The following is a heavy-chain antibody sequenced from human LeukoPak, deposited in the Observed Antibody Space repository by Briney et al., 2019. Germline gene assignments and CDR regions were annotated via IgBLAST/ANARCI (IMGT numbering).Heavy chain of an antibody. CDR1: GYTFTGYY. V-gene: IGHV1-2*02. Sequence: VASVKVSCKASGYTFTGYYMHWVRQAPGQGLEWMGWINPNSGGTNYAQKFQGRVTMTRDTSISTAYMELSRLRSDDTAVYYCARGASSTSSYPFDYWGQGTLVTVSS. CDR2: INPNSGGT. D-gene: IGHD2-2*01. J-gene: IGHJ4*02. CDR3: ARGASSTSSYPFDY.